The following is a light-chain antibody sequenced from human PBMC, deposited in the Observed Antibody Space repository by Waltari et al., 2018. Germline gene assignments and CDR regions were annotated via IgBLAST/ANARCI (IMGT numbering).Light chain of an antibody. CDR2: KAS. CDR1: QRIRNW. Sequence: DIQLTQSPSTLSASVGDRVSITCGASQRIRNWLAWYQQKPGKAPNLLIYKASSLESGVPSRFSGSGAGTEFTLTISSLQPDEFATYYCQQYDSRYTFGQGTKLEIK. V-gene: IGKV1-5*03. CDR3: QQYDSRYT. J-gene: IGKJ2*01.